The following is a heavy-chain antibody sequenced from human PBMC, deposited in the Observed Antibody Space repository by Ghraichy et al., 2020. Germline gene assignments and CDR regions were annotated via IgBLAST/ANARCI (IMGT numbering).Heavy chain of an antibody. CDR3: ATEEVNILSGRVGLDY. J-gene: IGHJ4*02. CDR1: GFSVYSNY. D-gene: IGHD3-9*01. CDR2: IYSSGTT. V-gene: IGHV3-53*01. Sequence: LSLTCAASGFSVYSNYMTWVRQAPGKGLEWVSTIYSSGTTYYGDSVKGRFTISIDYSKNTLYLQMNSLRVEDTAVYYCATEEVNILSGRVGLDYWGQGTLVPV.